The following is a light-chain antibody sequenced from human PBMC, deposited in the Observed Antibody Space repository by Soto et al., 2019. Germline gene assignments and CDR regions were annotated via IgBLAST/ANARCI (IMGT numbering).Light chain of an antibody. J-gene: IGKJ2*01. Sequence: DIQVTQSPSSLSASVGDRVTITCRASQNIFTYLNWYQQRPGQAPNLLIYATSNLQSGVPSRFSGSGSGTDFTLTISSLQPEDFATYYCQHSYSSPIFGQGSKVDIK. CDR3: QHSYSSPI. CDR2: ATS. V-gene: IGKV1-39*01. CDR1: QNIFTY.